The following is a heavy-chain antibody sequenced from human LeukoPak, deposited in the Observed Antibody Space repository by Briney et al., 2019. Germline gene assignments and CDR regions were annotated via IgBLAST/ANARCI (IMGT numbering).Heavy chain of an antibody. Sequence: GGSLRLSCAASGFTFSSYSMNWVRQAPGKGLEWVSYISSSSSTIYCADSVKGRFTISRDNAKNSLYLQMNSLRAEDTAVYYCARLPNYDSSGSDPWGQGTLVTVSS. CDR2: ISSSSSTI. CDR1: GFTFSSYS. V-gene: IGHV3-48*01. J-gene: IGHJ5*02. D-gene: IGHD3-22*01. CDR3: ARLPNYDSSGSDP.